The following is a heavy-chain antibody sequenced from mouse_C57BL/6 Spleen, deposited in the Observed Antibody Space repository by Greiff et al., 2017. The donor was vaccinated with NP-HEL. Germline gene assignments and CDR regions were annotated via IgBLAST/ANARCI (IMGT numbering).Heavy chain of an antibody. CDR2: INPSSGYT. CDR1: GYTFTSYT. D-gene: IGHD2-4*01. V-gene: IGHV1-4*01. Sequence: VQLQESGAELARPGASVKMSCKASGYTFTSYTMHWVKQRPGQGLEWIGYINPSSGYTKYNQKFKDKATLTADKSSSTAYMQLSSLTSEDSAVYYCARSPYDYDVDWFAYWGQGTLVTVSA. J-gene: IGHJ3*01. CDR3: ARSPYDYDVDWFAY.